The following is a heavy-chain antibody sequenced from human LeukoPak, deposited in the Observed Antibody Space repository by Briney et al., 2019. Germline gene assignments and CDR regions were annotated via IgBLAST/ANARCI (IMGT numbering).Heavy chain of an antibody. CDR3: ARRISSIAARPFDY. CDR1: GYSISSIHC. D-gene: IGHD6-6*01. Sequence: PSETLSVTCTVSGYSISSIHCWGWIRQPPGKGLEWIGSICQSGSTNYNPSLKSRVTISVDTSKNQFSLKLSSVTAADTAVYYCARRISSIAARPFDYWGQGTLVTVSS. J-gene: IGHJ4*02. CDR2: ICQSGST. V-gene: IGHV4-38-2*02.